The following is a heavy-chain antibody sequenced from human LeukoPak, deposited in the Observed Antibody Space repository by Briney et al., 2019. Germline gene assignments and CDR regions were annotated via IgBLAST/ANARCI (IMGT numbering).Heavy chain of an antibody. D-gene: IGHD2-8*01. V-gene: IGHV3-7*01. CDR1: GFTFTIFG. CDR3: ADPGVGY. Sequence: GGSLRLSCAASGFTFTIFGLNWVRQAPGKGLEWVANIKQNGSEKSYVDSVKGRFTISRDNAQNSLYLQMNNLRADDTAVYYCADPGVGYWGQGTLVTVSS. J-gene: IGHJ4*02. CDR2: IKQNGSEK.